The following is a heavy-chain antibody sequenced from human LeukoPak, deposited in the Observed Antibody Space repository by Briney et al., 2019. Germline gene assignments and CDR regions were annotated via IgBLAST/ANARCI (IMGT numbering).Heavy chain of an antibody. Sequence: GGSLRLSCAASGFTFNNYVMSWVRQAPGKGLAWVSAMGGGGTTYYADYVKGRFTISRDTSKNTLYLQMNSLRAEDTAIYYCAKAGRPQAVAGWIDYWGQGTLVTVSS. CDR3: AKAGRPQAVAGWIDY. V-gene: IGHV3-23*01. D-gene: IGHD6-19*01. J-gene: IGHJ4*02. CDR1: GFTFNNYV. CDR2: MGGGGTT.